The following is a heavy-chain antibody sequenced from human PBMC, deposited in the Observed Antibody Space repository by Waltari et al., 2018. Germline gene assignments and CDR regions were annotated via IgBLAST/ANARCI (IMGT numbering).Heavy chain of an antibody. CDR3: ARDTWGAAAAGGFHLDY. V-gene: IGHV3-7*01. Sequence: EVQLVESGGGLVQPGGSLRLSCAASGFTFSSYWMSWVRQAPGKGLEWVANIKQDGSEKYYVDSVKCRFTISRDNAKNSLYLQMNSLRAEDTAVYYCARDTWGAAAAGGFHLDYWGQGTLVTVSS. J-gene: IGHJ4*02. CDR1: GFTFSSYW. D-gene: IGHD6-13*01. CDR2: IKQDGSEK.